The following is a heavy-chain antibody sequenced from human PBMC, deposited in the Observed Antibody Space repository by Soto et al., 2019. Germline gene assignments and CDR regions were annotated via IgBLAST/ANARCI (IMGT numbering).Heavy chain of an antibody. CDR3: ARADYYDSSGYRPDY. D-gene: IGHD3-22*01. J-gene: IGHJ4*02. Sequence: ASVKVSCKASGYTFTSYYMHWVRQAPGQGLERMGIINPSGGSTSYAQKFQGRVTMTRDTSTSTVYMELSSLRSEDTAVYYCARADYYDSSGYRPDYWGQGTLVTVSS. CDR2: INPSGGST. V-gene: IGHV1-46*01. CDR1: GYTFTSYY.